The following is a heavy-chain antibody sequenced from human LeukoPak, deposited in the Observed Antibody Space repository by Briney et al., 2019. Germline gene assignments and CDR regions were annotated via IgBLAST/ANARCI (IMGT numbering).Heavy chain of an antibody. J-gene: IGHJ6*03. D-gene: IGHD3-3*01. Sequence: SSVKVSCKASGGTFSSYAISWVRQAPGQGLEWMGGIIPIFGTANYAQKFQGRVTITADKSTSTAYMELSSLRSEDTAVYYCARGGSGYDFWSGYYKFRVHYYYYYYMDVWGKGTTVTVSS. V-gene: IGHV1-69*06. CDR1: GGTFSSYA. CDR2: IIPIFGTA. CDR3: ARGGSGYDFWSGYYKFRVHYYYYYYMDV.